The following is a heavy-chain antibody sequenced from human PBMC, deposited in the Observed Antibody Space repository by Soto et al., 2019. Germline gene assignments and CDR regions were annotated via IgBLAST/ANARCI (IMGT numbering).Heavy chain of an antibody. Sequence: ASVKVSCKASGYTFTSYYMHWVRQAPGQGLEWMGIINPSGGSTSYAQKFQGRVTMTRDTSTSTVYMELSSLRSEDTAVYYCAREGLPCIAEDAIFLALYSVDNWGQGTLVTVSS. CDR2: INPSGGST. J-gene: IGHJ4*02. CDR3: AREGLPCIAEDAIFLALYSVDN. D-gene: IGHD6-13*01. CDR1: GYTFTSYY. V-gene: IGHV1-46*03.